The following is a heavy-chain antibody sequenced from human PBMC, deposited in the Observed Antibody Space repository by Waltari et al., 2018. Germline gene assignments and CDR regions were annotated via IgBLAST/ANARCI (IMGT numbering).Heavy chain of an antibody. CDR3: ASSLGVAAAVDY. J-gene: IGHJ4*02. D-gene: IGHD6-13*01. CDR1: WFTVSSNY. Sequence: EVQLVESGGGLIQPGGSLRLSCAASWFTVSSNYLSWVRQAPGKGRVWVSVIYSGGSTYDADSVKGRFTISRYNSKNTLYLQMNSLRAEDTAVYYCASSLGVAAAVDYWGQGTLVTVSS. V-gene: IGHV3-53*01. CDR2: IYSGGST.